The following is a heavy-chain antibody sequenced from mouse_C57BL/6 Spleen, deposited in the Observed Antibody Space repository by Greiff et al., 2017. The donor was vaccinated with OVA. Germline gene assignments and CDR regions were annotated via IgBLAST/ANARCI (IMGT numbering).Heavy chain of an antibody. Sequence: EVMLVESEGGLVQPGSSMKLSCTASGFTFSDYYMAWVRQVPEKGLEWVANINYDGSSTYYLDSLKSRFIISRDNAKNILYLQMSSLKSEDTATYYCARALYYYGSSSYAMDYWGQGTSVTVSS. CDR3: ARALYYYGSSSYAMDY. CDR1: GFTFSDYY. CDR2: INYDGSST. J-gene: IGHJ4*01. D-gene: IGHD1-1*01. V-gene: IGHV5-16*01.